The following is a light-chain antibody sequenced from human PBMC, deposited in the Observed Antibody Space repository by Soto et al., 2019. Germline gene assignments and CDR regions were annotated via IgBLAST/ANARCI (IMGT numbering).Light chain of an antibody. CDR3: QQRSNWPAGT. CDR1: QSVSSY. Sequence: EIVLTQSPATLSLSPRERATLSCRASQSVSSYLAWYQQKPGQPPRLLIYDASNRATGIPARFSGSGSGTDFTLTISSLEPEDFAVYYCQQRSNWPAGTFGQGTRLEIK. CDR2: DAS. V-gene: IGKV3-11*01. J-gene: IGKJ5*01.